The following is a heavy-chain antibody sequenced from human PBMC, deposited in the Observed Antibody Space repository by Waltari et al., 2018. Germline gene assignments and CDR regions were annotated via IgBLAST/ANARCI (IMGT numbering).Heavy chain of an antibody. J-gene: IGHJ4*02. Sequence: QVQVVQSGAGVKKPGSSVTVSCKASGGPFSSYAISWVQQAPGQGLEWMGRIIPIFGTANYAQKFQGRVTITADKSTSTAYMELSSLRSEDTAVYYCARDPDLEISTGGFLWGQGTLVTVSS. D-gene: IGHD3-3*02. CDR2: IIPIFGTA. V-gene: IGHV1-69*13. CDR1: GGPFSSYA. CDR3: ARDPDLEISTGGFL.